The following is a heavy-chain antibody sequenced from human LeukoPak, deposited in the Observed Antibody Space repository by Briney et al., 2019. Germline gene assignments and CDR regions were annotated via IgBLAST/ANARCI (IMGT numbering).Heavy chain of an antibody. CDR1: GFTFSSYW. Sequence: GGSLRLSCAASGFTFSSYWMSWVRQAPGKGLEWVANIKQDGSEKYYVDSVKGRFTISRDNAKNSLYLQMNSLRAEDTAVYYCARDAWSSTSRDDALDIWGQGTMVTVSS. CDR2: IKQDGSEK. CDR3: ARDAWSSTSRDDALDI. J-gene: IGHJ3*02. D-gene: IGHD2-2*01. V-gene: IGHV3-7*01.